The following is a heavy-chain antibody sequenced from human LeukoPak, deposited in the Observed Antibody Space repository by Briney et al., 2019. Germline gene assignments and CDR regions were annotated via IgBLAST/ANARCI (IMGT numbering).Heavy chain of an antibody. J-gene: IGHJ4*02. V-gene: IGHV1-8*01. CDR3: ARLSQTPDYYSNGGYYYLGY. CDR2: MNPNTGRT. D-gene: IGHD3-22*01. Sequence: ASVKVSCKASRYTFTSYDINWVREAAGQGLEWMGWMNPNTGRTGSAQKFRGRLTMTRDTSISTAYMELSSLRSEDTAVYYCARLSQTPDYYSNGGYYYLGYWGQGTPVTVSS. CDR1: RYTFTSYD.